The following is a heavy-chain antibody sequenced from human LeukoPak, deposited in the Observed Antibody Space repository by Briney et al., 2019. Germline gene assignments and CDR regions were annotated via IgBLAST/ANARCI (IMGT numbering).Heavy chain of an antibody. CDR1: GFTVSSNY. D-gene: IGHD4-23*01. Sequence: GGSLRLSCAASGFTVSSNYMSWVRQAPGKGLECVSVIYSGGSTSYADSVRGRFTISRDNFKNTLCLQMNSLRAEDTAVYYCASSFRWFSAFDIWGQGTMVTVSS. J-gene: IGHJ3*02. V-gene: IGHV3-53*01. CDR3: ASSFRWFSAFDI. CDR2: IYSGGST.